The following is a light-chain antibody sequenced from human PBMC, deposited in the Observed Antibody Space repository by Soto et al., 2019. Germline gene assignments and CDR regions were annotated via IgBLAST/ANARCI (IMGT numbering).Light chain of an antibody. V-gene: IGLV2-14*01. J-gene: IGLJ1*01. CDR1: SGDICAYNY. CDR2: QVS. CDR3: SSFTTSXAYV. Sequence: QSFLTQPASVSGSPVQSITISCTGTSGDICAYNYVCWYQQQSGKAPKIIIYQVSYRPSGVSNRFSGSKSGNKASLTISGLQAEDEADYYCSSFTTSXAYVVGLGTKVXV.